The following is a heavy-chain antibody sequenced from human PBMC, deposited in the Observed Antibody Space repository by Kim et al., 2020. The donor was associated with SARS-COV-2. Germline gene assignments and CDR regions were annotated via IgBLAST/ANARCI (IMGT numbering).Heavy chain of an antibody. V-gene: IGHV3-33*03. CDR2: DARKI. Sequence: DARKIYYVDAVEGRCSITRDNAKNTVYLQMNSLRRDDTTIYYCVKSPFAYWGQGTLVTVSS. J-gene: IGHJ4*02. CDR3: VKSPFAY.